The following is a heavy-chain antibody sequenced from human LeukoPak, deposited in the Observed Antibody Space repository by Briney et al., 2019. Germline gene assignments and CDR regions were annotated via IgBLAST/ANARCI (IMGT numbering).Heavy chain of an antibody. Sequence: GSLRLSCAVSGFSFSSFWMSWVRQAPGKGLEWVANTKQDGSERYYVDSVKGRFTISRDNAKNSLYLQMNSLRAEDTAVYHCAREGVVNGMNVWGQGTTVTVSS. J-gene: IGHJ6*02. CDR3: AREGVVNGMNV. CDR1: GFSFSSFW. CDR2: TKQDGSER. V-gene: IGHV3-7*01. D-gene: IGHD2-15*01.